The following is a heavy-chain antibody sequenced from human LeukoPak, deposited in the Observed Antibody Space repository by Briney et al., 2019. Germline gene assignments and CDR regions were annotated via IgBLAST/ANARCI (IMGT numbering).Heavy chain of an antibody. Sequence: EWLGIINPSGGSTNYAQKFQGRVSMTRDTSTSTVYLELSSLRSEDTAVFYCARDGSYGPDYWGQGTLVTVSS. CDR3: ARDGSYGPDY. D-gene: IGHD5-18*01. CDR2: INPSGGST. V-gene: IGHV1-46*01. J-gene: IGHJ4*02.